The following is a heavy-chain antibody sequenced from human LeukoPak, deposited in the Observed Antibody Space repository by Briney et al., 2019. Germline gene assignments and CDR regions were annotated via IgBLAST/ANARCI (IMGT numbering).Heavy chain of an antibody. D-gene: IGHD3-10*01. Sequence: GGSLRLSCAASGFTFSSYEMNWVRQAPGKGLEWVSYISSSGSTIYYADSVKGRFTISRDNAKNSLYLQMNSLRAEDTAVYYCARLQVWFGELLGPSGMDVWGQGTTVTVSS. CDR1: GFTFSSYE. CDR3: ARLQVWFGELLGPSGMDV. J-gene: IGHJ6*02. V-gene: IGHV3-48*03. CDR2: ISSSGSTI.